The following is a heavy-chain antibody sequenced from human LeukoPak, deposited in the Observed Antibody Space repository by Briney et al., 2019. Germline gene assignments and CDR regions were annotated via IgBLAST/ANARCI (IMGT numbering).Heavy chain of an antibody. CDR3: AKDRLWFGELSAIDY. Sequence: PGGSLRLSCAASGFNFSNFAMHWVRQAPGKGLEWVAVISYDGSNKYYADSVKGRFTISRDNSKNTLYLQMNSLRAEDTAVYYCAKDRLWFGELSAIDYWGQGTLVTVSS. CDR1: GFNFSNFA. CDR2: ISYDGSNK. D-gene: IGHD3-10*01. J-gene: IGHJ4*02. V-gene: IGHV3-30*04.